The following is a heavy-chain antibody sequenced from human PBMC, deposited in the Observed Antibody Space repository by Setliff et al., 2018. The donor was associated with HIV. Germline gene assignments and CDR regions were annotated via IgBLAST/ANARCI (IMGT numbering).Heavy chain of an antibody. CDR3: ARDRELNWFDP. V-gene: IGHV3-30*04. CDR1: GFTFSSYA. Sequence: GESLKISCAASGFTFSSYAMHWVRQAPGKGLEWVAVISYDGSNKYYADSVKGRFTISRDNSKNTLYLQMNSLRAEDTAVYYCARDRELNWFDPWGQGTLVTVSS. D-gene: IGHD3-10*01. J-gene: IGHJ5*02. CDR2: ISYDGSNK.